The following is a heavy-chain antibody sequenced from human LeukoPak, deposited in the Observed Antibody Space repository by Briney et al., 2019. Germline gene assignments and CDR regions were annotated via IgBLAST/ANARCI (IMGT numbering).Heavy chain of an antibody. CDR2: VFHDGST. V-gene: IGHV4-59*08. D-gene: IGHD1-26*01. Sequence: PSKPLSLPCTVSGDSISTYYWTGIPQSPGKALEGLGYVFHDGSTNYNLSLKSRLTMSVDTSKSQFSLQLTSVSAADTAVYYCEGARYSASYYTDYWGQGTLVTVS. CDR1: GDSISTYY. J-gene: IGHJ4*02. CDR3: EGARYSASYYTDY.